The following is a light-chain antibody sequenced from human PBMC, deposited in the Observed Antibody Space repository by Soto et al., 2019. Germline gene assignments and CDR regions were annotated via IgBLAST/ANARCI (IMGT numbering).Light chain of an antibody. J-gene: IGKJ4*01. V-gene: IGKV3-15*01. CDR3: QRYNNWPLA. CDR1: QGIGST. CDR2: DAS. Sequence: EIVMTQSPATLSLSPGEGATLSCRASQGIGSTLAWYQHKPGQTPRLIIYDASTRATGVPARFSGSGSGTEFALSINSLQSEDFAVSYCQRYNNWPLAFGGGTKLDIK.